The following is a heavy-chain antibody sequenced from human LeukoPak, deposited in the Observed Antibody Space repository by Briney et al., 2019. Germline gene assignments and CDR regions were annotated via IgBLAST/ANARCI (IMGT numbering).Heavy chain of an antibody. CDR3: ARGTSVTAQFDY. D-gene: IGHD2-21*02. Sequence: ASVKVSCKASGYTFTGYYMHWVRQAPGQGLEWMGWINPNSGSTNYAQKFQGRVTMTRDTSISTAYMELSRLRSDDTAVYYCARGTSVTAQFDYWGQGTLVTVSS. CDR2: INPNSGST. V-gene: IGHV1-2*02. J-gene: IGHJ4*02. CDR1: GYTFTGYY.